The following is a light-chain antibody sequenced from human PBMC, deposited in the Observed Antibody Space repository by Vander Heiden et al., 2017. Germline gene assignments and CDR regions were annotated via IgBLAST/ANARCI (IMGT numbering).Light chain of an antibody. CDR3: QQSHSTPVA. CDR1: QSISNY. V-gene: IGKV1-39*01. CDR2: SAS. Sequence: DIQMTQSPSSLSASVGDRVTITCRASQSISNYLNWYQQKPGKAPKLLIYSASSLQSGVPSRFRGSGSGTDFTLTISSLQPEDFATDYCQQSHSTPVAFGQGTKVEIK. J-gene: IGKJ1*01.